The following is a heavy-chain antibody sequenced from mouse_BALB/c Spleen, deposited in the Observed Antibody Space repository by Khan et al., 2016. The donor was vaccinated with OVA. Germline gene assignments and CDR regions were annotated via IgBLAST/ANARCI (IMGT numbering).Heavy chain of an antibody. J-gene: IGHJ2*01. CDR1: GYSITSDYA. CDR2: ISYSGNT. D-gene: IGHD1-1*01. CDR3: ARVYEGDFDY. Sequence: EVKLEESGPGLVKPSQSLSLTCTVTGYSITSDYAWNWIRQFPGNKLEWMGYISYSGNTKYNPSLKSRISITRDTSKNQFFLQLNSVTIEDAATYYCARVYEGDFDYWGQGTTLTVSS. V-gene: IGHV3-2*02.